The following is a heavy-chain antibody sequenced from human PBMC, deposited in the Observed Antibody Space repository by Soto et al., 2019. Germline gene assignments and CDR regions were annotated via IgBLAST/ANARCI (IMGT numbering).Heavy chain of an antibody. D-gene: IGHD3-3*01. CDR1: GFTFSSYG. V-gene: IGHV3-30*18. CDR2: ISYDGSNK. CDR3: AKGHDFWSGYPENWFDP. Sequence: GGSLRLSCAASGFTFSSYGMHWVRQAPGKGLEWVAVISYDGSNKYYADSVKGRFTISRDNSKNTLYLQMNSLRAEDTAVYYCAKGHDFWSGYPENWFDPWGQGTLVTVSS. J-gene: IGHJ5*02.